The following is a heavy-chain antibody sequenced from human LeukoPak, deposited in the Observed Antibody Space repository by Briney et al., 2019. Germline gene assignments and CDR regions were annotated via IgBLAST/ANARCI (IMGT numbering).Heavy chain of an antibody. V-gene: IGHV4-59*01. J-gene: IGHJ4*02. CDR2: IYYSGIT. CDR1: GGSISSSY. Sequence: SETLPLTCTASGGSISSSYWSWIRQPPGKGLEWIGYIYYSGITNYNPSLKSRVTISLDTSKNQFSLKLNSVTAADTAVYYCARASGAFDYWGQGALVTVSS. CDR3: ARASGAFDY.